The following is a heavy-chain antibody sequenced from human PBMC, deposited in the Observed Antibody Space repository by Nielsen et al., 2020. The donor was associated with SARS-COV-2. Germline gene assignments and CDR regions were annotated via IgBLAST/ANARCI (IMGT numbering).Heavy chain of an antibody. CDR2: VFYSGST. D-gene: IGHD6-13*01. Sequence: RQAPGKGLEWVGYVFYSGSTNYNPSLKSRVTISVDTSKNQFSLKLSSVTAADTAVYYCARGLPAAAGTLYYCYYYMDVWGKGTTVTVSS. J-gene: IGHJ6*03. CDR3: ARGLPAAAGTLYYCYYYMDV. V-gene: IGHV4-59*12.